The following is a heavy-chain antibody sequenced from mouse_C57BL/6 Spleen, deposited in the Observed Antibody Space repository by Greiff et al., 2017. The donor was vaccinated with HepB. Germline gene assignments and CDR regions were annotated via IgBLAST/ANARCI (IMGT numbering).Heavy chain of an antibody. V-gene: IGHV1-69*01. CDR1: GYTFTSYW. Sequence: QVQLKQPGAELVMPGASVKLSCKASGYTFTSYWMHWVKQRPGQGLEWIGEIDPSDSYTNYNQKFKGKSTLTVDKSSSTAYMQLSSLTSEDSAVYYCARGGYLGGYWGQGTTLTVSS. J-gene: IGHJ2*01. CDR3: ARGGYLGGY. D-gene: IGHD4-1*01. CDR2: IDPSDSYT.